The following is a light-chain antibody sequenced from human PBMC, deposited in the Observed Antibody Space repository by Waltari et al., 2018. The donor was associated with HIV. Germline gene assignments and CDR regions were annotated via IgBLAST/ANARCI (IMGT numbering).Light chain of an antibody. CDR2: AAS. V-gene: IGKV1-39*01. J-gene: IGKJ2*01. CDR1: QSISSY. CDR3: QQNRLMYT. Sequence: DIQMTQSPSSLSASVGDRVTITCRASQSISSYLNWYQQKPGKAPKLLIYAASSLQSGVPSRFSGSGSGTDFTLTISSLQPEDFATYYCQQNRLMYTFGQGTKLEIK.